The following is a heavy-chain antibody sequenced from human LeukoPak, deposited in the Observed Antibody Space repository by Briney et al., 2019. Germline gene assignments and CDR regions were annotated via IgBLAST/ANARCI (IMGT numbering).Heavy chain of an antibody. CDR1: GFTFSSYG. J-gene: IGHJ6*03. V-gene: IGHV3-30*02. Sequence: PGGSLRLSCAASGFTFSSYGMHWVRQAPGKGLEWVAFIRYDGSNKYYADSVKGRFTISRDNSKNTLYLQMNSLRAEDTAVYYCAKDIEDAAADYYYYYYMDVWGKGTTVTVSS. D-gene: IGHD6-13*01. CDR2: IRYDGSNK. CDR3: AKDIEDAAADYYYYYYMDV.